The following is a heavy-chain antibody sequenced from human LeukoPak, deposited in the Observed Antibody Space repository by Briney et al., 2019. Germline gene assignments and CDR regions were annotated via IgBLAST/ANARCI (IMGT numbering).Heavy chain of an antibody. CDR2: IYSGGST. CDR3: AKTSRGNSGYDSPFDY. V-gene: IGHV3-66*01. Sequence: GRSLRLSCAASGFTVSSNYMSWVRQAPGKGLEWVSVIYSGGSTYYADSVKGRFTISRDNSKDTLYLQMNSLRADDTAVYYCAKTSRGNSGYDSPFDYWGQGTLVTVSS. J-gene: IGHJ4*02. CDR1: GFTVSSNY. D-gene: IGHD5-12*01.